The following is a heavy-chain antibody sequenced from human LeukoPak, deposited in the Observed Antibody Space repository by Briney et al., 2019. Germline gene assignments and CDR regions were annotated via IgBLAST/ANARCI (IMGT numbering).Heavy chain of an antibody. CDR1: GDSVSNYNA. CDR3: PRELYYSDRYFYLNGFDW. J-gene: IGHJ3*01. V-gene: IGHV6-1*01. D-gene: IGHD3-22*01. CDR2: TFYRSRWYN. Sequence: SQSLSLTCAISGDSVSNYNAWNCIRPSPSRGLESLGRTFYRSRWYNTSLVSVKTRIIINANKSNTLFLLPLNSMTTEDTSVSYCPRELYYSDRYFYLNGFDWWGQGTVVSVSS.